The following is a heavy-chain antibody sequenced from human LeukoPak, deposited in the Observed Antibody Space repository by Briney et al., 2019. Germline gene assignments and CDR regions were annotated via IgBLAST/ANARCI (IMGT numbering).Heavy chain of an antibody. CDR1: GFTFSSYA. Sequence: PGRSLRLSCAASGFTFSSYAMHWVRQAPGKGLEWVAVISYDGSNKYYADSVKGRFTISRDNSKNTLYLQMNSLRAEDTAVYYCARERRQLERWIDYWGQGTLVTVSS. J-gene: IGHJ4*02. D-gene: IGHD1-1*01. V-gene: IGHV3-30-3*01. CDR2: ISYDGSNK. CDR3: ARERRQLERWIDY.